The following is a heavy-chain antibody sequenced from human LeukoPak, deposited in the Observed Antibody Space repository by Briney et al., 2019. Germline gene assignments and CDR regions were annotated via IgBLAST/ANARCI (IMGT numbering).Heavy chain of an antibody. D-gene: IGHD3-10*01. V-gene: IGHV4-4*08. Sequence: SETLSLTCTVSGGSISSYYWSWIRQPPGKGLEWIGYIYFSGSTYYNPSLKSRVTISVDTSKNQFSLKLSSVTAADTAVYYCARVELSGSLFDYWGQGTLVTVSS. CDR1: GGSISSYY. CDR3: ARVELSGSLFDY. J-gene: IGHJ4*02. CDR2: IYFSGST.